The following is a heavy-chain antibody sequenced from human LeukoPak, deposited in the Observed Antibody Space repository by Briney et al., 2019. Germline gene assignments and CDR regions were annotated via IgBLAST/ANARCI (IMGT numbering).Heavy chain of an antibody. V-gene: IGHV1-69*13. CDR3: ARSSYYDFWWDY. Sequence: SVKVSCKASGGTFSSYAISWVRQAPGQGPEWMGGIIPIFGTANYAQKFQGRVTITADESTSTAYMELSSLRSEDTAVYYCARSSYYDFWWDYWGQGTLVTVSS. D-gene: IGHD3-3*01. CDR2: IIPIFGTA. J-gene: IGHJ4*02. CDR1: GGTFSSYA.